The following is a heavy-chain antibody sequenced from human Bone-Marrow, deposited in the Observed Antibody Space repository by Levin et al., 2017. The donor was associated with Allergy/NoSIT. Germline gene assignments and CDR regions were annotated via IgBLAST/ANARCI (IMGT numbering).Heavy chain of an antibody. CDR3: ARQESSSVGYYFDY. CDR1: GFTFDDFS. CDR2: ITWDAGTI. D-gene: IGHD6-6*01. Sequence: GESLKISCAASGFTFDDFSMHWVRQRPGKGLEWVSIITWDAGTIYYADSVKGRFTISRDNSKNSLYLKMNSLRSEDTAVYYCARQESSSVGYYFDYWGHGTLVTVSS. J-gene: IGHJ4*01. V-gene: IGHV3-43*01.